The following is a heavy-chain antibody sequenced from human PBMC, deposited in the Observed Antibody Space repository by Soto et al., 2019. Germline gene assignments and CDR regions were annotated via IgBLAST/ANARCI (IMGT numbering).Heavy chain of an antibody. CDR1: GYRFISYG. Sequence: QVQLEQSGAEVKKPGASVKVSCKASGYRFISYGIIWVRQAPGQGLEWMGWISPYNGDTNYAQKFQGRVIMTTDTSTSTAYMELRSLRSDDTAVYYCAKEGGSYAGWFDPWGQGTLVTVSS. V-gene: IGHV1-18*01. CDR2: ISPYNGDT. CDR3: AKEGGSYAGWFDP. D-gene: IGHD1-26*01. J-gene: IGHJ5*02.